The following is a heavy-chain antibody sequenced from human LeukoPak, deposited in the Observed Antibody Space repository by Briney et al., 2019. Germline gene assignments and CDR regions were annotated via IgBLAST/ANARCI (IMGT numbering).Heavy chain of an antibody. CDR2: IYYSGST. J-gene: IGHJ4*02. D-gene: IGHD6-6*01. CDR1: GGSISSYY. Sequence: SETLSLTCTVSGGSISSYYWSWIRQPPGKGLEWIGYIYYSGSTNYNPSLKSRVTISVDTSKNQFSLKLSSVTAADTAVYYCARDPRRYSSSAGYFDYWGQGTLVTVSS. CDR3: ARDPRRYSSSAGYFDY. V-gene: IGHV4-59*01.